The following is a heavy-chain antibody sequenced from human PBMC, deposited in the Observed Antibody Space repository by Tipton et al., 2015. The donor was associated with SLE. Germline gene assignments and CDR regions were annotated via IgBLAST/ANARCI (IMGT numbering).Heavy chain of an antibody. J-gene: IGHJ4*02. D-gene: IGHD5-12*01. Sequence: LRLSCAVYGGSFSGYYWTWIRQPPGKGLEWIGEINHSGSTNYNPSLKSRVTISVDTSKNQFSLKVNSVTAADTAVYYCARAYSGYVDYYLDNWGQGTLVTVSS. CDR3: ARAYSGYVDYYLDN. V-gene: IGHV4-34*01. CDR1: GGSFSGYY. CDR2: INHSGST.